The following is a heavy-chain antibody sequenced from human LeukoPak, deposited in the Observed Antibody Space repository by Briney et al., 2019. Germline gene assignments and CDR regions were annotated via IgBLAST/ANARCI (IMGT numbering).Heavy chain of an antibody. V-gene: IGHV4-59*12. Sequence: PSETLSLTCTVSGGSISSYYWSWIRQPPGKGLEWIGYIYHSGSTYYNPSLKSRVTISVDRSKNQFPLKLSSVTAAGTAVYYCARGSQKIVGATRSAFDIWGQGTMVTVSS. D-gene: IGHD1-26*01. CDR1: GGSISSYY. J-gene: IGHJ3*02. CDR2: IYHSGST. CDR3: ARGSQKIVGATRSAFDI.